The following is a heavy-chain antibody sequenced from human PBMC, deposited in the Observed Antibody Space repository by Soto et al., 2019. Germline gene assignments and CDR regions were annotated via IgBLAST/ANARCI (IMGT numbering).Heavy chain of an antibody. Sequence: SETLSLTCTVSGDSIISSDFYWGWVRQPPGKGLEWIGSIFYLGTSYYNPSLKSRVTMSVDTSKNQFSLRLRSVTAADTALYFCARHSLALRKNNWFDPWGQGIMVTVYS. V-gene: IGHV4-39*01. CDR1: GDSIISSDFY. D-gene: IGHD3-3*02. J-gene: IGHJ5*02. CDR2: IFYLGTS. CDR3: ARHSLALRKNNWFDP.